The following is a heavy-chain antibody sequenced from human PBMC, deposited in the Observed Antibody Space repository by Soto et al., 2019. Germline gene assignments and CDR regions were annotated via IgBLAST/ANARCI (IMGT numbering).Heavy chain of an antibody. Sequence: PGGSLRLSCAASGFSLSGYWMHWVRQAPGKGLVWVSRIDTYGSATKYADSVEGRFSISKDNAENTLYLQMNNLRADDTAVYYCGRVLKSIGWDNDVLDIWGQGTMVTVSS. V-gene: IGHV3-74*01. CDR2: IDTYGSAT. CDR3: GRVLKSIGWDNDVLDI. J-gene: IGHJ3*02. CDR1: GFSLSGYW. D-gene: IGHD6-19*01.